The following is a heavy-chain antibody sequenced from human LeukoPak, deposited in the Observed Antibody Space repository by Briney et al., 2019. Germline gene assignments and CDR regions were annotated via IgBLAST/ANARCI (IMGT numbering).Heavy chain of an antibody. D-gene: IGHD1-26*01. CDR1: GFTFSTYN. V-gene: IGHV3-21*01. J-gene: IGHJ4*02. CDR3: ARDLLGWELHYFDY. Sequence: PGGSLRLTCAASGFTFSTYNMNWVRQAPGKGLEWVSSISGSSSYIYYADSVKGRFSISRDNAKNSLYLQMNSLRAEDTAVYYCARDLLGWELHYFDYWGQGTLVTVSS. CDR2: ISGSSSYI.